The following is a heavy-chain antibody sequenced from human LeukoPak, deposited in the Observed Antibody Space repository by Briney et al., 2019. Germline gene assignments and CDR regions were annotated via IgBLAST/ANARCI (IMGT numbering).Heavy chain of an antibody. Sequence: SVKVSRKASGGTFNNSAISWVRQAPGQGLEWLGGIMPLFGTAGYAQKFQGRVTITKDESTRTVYLELTSLTSDDTAVYYCARDVHGDYGSGWFDPWGQGTLVSVSS. CDR3: ARDVHGDYGSGWFDP. CDR1: GGTFNNSA. J-gene: IGHJ5*02. D-gene: IGHD4-17*01. V-gene: IGHV1-69*05. CDR2: IMPLFGTA.